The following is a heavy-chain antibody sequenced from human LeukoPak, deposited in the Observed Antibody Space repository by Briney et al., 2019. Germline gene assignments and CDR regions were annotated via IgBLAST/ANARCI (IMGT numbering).Heavy chain of an antibody. V-gene: IGHV1-18*01. CDR2: ISAYNGNT. Sequence: ASVKVSCKASGYTFTSYGISWVRQASGQGLEWMGWISAYNGNTNYAQKLQGRVTMTTDTSTSTAYMELRSLRSDDTAVYYCARDSVVVVAAYYYYYGMDVWGQGTTVTVSS. J-gene: IGHJ6*02. CDR1: GYTFTSYG. CDR3: ARDSVVVVAAYYYYYGMDV. D-gene: IGHD2-15*01.